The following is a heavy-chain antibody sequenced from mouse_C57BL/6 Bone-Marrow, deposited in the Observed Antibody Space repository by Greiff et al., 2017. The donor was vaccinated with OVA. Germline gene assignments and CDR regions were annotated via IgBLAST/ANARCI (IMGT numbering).Heavy chain of an antibody. CDR3: ARGGYYDYLAWFAY. V-gene: IGHV1-61*01. CDR1: GYTFTSYW. Sequence: QVQLQQPGAELVRPGSSVKLSCKASGYTFTSYWMDWVKQRPGQGLEWIGNIYPSDSETHYNQKFKDKAPLTVDKSSSTAYMQLSSLTSEDSAVYYCARGGYYDYLAWFAYWGQGTLVTVSA. J-gene: IGHJ3*01. CDR2: IYPSDSET. D-gene: IGHD2-4*01.